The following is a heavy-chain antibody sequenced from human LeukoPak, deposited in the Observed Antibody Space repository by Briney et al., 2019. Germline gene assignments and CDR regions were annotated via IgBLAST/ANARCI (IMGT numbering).Heavy chain of an antibody. CDR1: GYTFTGYY. CDR2: INPNSGVT. J-gene: IGHJ4*02. Sequence: ASVKVSCKASGYTFTGYYMHWMRQAPGQGLEWMGWINPNSGVTNYAQRFQGRVTMTKDTSISTAYMELSRLTSDDTAVYYCARAGIPAAASQDYWGQGTLVTVSS. CDR3: ARAGIPAAASQDY. D-gene: IGHD6-13*01. V-gene: IGHV1-2*02.